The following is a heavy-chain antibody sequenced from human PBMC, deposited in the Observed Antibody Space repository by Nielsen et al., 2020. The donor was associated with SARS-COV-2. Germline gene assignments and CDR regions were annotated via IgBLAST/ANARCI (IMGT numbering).Heavy chain of an antibody. J-gene: IGHJ4*02. CDR2: ISGSGGSV. V-gene: IGHV3-23*01. D-gene: IGHD3-10*01. CDR3: ASVYGSGSNLDY. CDR1: GFLFPNYD. Sequence: GESLKISCAASGFLFPNYDMSWVRQAPGKGLEWVSAISGSGGSVYYADSVKGRFTISRDNSKSTLYLQMNSLRPEDTAVFYCASVYGSGSNLDYWGQGTLVTVSS.